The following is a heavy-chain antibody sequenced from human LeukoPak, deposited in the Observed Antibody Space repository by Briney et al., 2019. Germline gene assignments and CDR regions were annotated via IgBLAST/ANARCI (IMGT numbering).Heavy chain of an antibody. V-gene: IGHV5-51*01. J-gene: IGHJ4*02. CDR2: IYPPDSDT. D-gene: IGHD1-26*01. CDR1: GYTFSKYW. CDR3: ARPGVGAVYYFDS. Sequence: GESLKISCKGSGYTFSKYWIGWVRQMPGKGLEWMGIIYPPDSDTKYSPSFRGQVTMSVDKSTDTAYLQWSSLKASDTAMYYCARPGVGAVYYFDSWGQGTLVIVSS.